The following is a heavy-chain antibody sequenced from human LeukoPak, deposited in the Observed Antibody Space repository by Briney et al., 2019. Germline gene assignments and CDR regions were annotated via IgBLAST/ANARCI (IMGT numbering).Heavy chain of an antibody. CDR2: ISNDGSNE. V-gene: IGHV3-30*18. CDR1: GFTFSSYG. CDR3: AKDIVVVPAARGRYYYYGMDV. D-gene: IGHD2-2*01. J-gene: IGHJ6*02. Sequence: GGSLRLSCAASGFTFSSYGMHWVRQAPGKGPEWVAVISNDGSNEYYADSVKGRFTISRDNSRKTLYLQMNSLRAEDTAVYYCAKDIVVVPAARGRYYYYGMDVWGQGTTVTVSS.